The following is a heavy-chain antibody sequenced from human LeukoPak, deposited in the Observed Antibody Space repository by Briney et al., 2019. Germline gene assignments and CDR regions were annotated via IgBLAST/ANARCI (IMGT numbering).Heavy chain of an antibody. J-gene: IGHJ4*02. V-gene: IGHV4-4*02. CDR3: ARDLVENSRGHDF. CDR2: IYHSGMT. Sequence: PSETLSLTCAVSGGSISSPNWWSWVRQPPGKGLEWIGEIYHSGMTNYKTSLKSRVTISVDESKNQFSLKLSSVTAADTAVYYCARDLVENSRGHDFWGQGILVTVSS. CDR1: GGSISSPNW. D-gene: IGHD2-15*01.